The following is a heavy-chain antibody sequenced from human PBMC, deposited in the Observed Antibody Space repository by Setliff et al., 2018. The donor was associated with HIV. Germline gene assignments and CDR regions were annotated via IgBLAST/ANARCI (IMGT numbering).Heavy chain of an antibody. CDR2: ISYDGNYK. J-gene: IGHJ5*02. Sequence: PGGSLRLSCVASAFSFSNNAMHWVRQAPGKGLEWVAVISYDGNYKYYADSVKGRFTIPRDNSKNRLYLQMNSLRAEDTAVYYCASILETATNWGALWFDPWGQGTLVTVSS. D-gene: IGHD3-16*01. CDR3: ASILETATNWGALWFDP. V-gene: IGHV3-30-3*01. CDR1: AFSFSNNA.